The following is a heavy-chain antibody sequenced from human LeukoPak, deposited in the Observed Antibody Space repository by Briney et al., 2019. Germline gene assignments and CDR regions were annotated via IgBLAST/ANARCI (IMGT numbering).Heavy chain of an antibody. J-gene: IGHJ4*02. D-gene: IGHD2-15*01. Sequence: GASVKVSCKASGYTFTDYYMHWVPQAPGKGLEWMGRVDPEDGETIYAEKFQSRVTITADTSTDTAYMELSSLRSEDTAVYYCATFISIVVGVAATRNFDYWGQGTLVTVSS. CDR3: ATFISIVVGVAATRNFDY. CDR2: VDPEDGET. V-gene: IGHV1-69-2*01. CDR1: GYTFTDYY.